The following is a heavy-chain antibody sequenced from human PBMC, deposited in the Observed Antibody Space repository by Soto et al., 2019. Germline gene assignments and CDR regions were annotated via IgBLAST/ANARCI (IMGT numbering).Heavy chain of an antibody. CDR1: GFTFSSYG. Sequence: QVQLVESGGGVVQPGRSLRLSCAASGFTFSSYGMHWVRQAPGKGLEWVALIWYDGSNKYYADSVKGRFTISRDNSKNTLYLQMNSLRAEDTAVYYCGGGITGTTLYRDDYWGQGTLVTVSS. J-gene: IGHJ4*02. D-gene: IGHD1-7*01. CDR2: IWYDGSNK. V-gene: IGHV3-33*01. CDR3: GGGITGTTLYRDDY.